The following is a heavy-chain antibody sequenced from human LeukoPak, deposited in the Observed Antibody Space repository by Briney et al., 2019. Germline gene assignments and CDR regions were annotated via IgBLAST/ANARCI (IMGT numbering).Heavy chain of an antibody. CDR3: ARGGICSSTSCYPFDP. Sequence: PSETLSLTCAVYGGSFCGYYWSWIRQPPGKGLEWIGEINHSGSTNYNPSLKSRVTISVDTSKNQFSLKLSSVTAADTAVYYCARGGICSSTSCYPFDPWGQGTLVTVSS. J-gene: IGHJ5*02. CDR2: INHSGST. D-gene: IGHD2-2*01. V-gene: IGHV4-34*01. CDR1: GGSFCGYY.